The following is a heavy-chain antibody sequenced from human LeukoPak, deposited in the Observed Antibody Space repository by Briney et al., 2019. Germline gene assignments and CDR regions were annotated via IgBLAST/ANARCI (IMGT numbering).Heavy chain of an antibody. V-gene: IGHV1-24*01. CDR1: GYTFTSYG. CDR2: FDPEDGET. D-gene: IGHD3-10*01. CDR3: ATDHKLLWSGGNAFDI. Sequence: GASVKVSCKASGYTFTSYGISWVRQAPGKGLDWMGGFDPEDGETIYAQKFQGRVTMTEDTSTDTAYMELSSLRSEDTAVYYCATDHKLLWSGGNAFDIWGQGTMVTVSS. J-gene: IGHJ3*02.